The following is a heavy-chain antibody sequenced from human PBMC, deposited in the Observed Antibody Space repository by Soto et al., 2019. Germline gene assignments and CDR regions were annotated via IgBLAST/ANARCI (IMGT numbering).Heavy chain of an antibody. D-gene: IGHD3-10*01. CDR3: TSSYYSEGYFDY. CDR1: GFTFSNAW. CDR2: IKSKTDGGTT. Sequence: GGSLRLSCAASGFTFSNAWMNWVRQAPGKGLEWVGRIKSKTDGGTTDYAAPVKGRFTISRDDSKNTLYLQMNSLKTEDTAVYYCTSSYYSEGYFDYWGQGTLVTVSS. J-gene: IGHJ4*02. V-gene: IGHV3-15*07.